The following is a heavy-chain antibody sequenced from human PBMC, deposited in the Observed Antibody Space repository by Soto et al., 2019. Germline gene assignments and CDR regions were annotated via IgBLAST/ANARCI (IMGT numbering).Heavy chain of an antibody. D-gene: IGHD1-7*01. Sequence: SETLSLTCAVSGGSISSSNWWSWVRQPPGKGLEWIGEIYHSGSTNYNPSLKSRVTISVDTSKNQFSLKLSSVTAADTAVYYCARSPTGTTIGYGMDVWGQGTTVTVSS. V-gene: IGHV4-4*02. CDR1: GGSISSSNW. CDR3: ARSPTGTTIGYGMDV. J-gene: IGHJ6*02. CDR2: IYHSGST.